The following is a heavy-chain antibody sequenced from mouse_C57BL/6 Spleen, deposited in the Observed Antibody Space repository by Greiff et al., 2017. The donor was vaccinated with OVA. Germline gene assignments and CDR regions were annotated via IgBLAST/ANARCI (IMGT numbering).Heavy chain of an antibody. CDR2: IDPSDSDT. CDR1: GYTFTSYW. J-gene: IGHJ2*01. CDR3: AKDCYPYAVDY. D-gene: IGHD6-5*01. Sequence: VQLQQPGAELVRPGASVKLSCKASGYTFTSYWMHWVKQRPGQGLEWIGKIDPSDSDTNYNQKFKDKATLTVDKSSSTAYMQLSSLTSEDSAVYYCAKDCYPYAVDYWGQGTTLTVSS. V-gene: IGHV1-69*02.